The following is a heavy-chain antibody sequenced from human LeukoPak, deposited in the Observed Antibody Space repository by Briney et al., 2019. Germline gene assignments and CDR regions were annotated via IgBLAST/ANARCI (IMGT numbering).Heavy chain of an antibody. CDR3: ASSIFTDYYSYFYYMDV. Sequence: SETLSLTCTVSGGSISSSSYYWGWIRQPPGKGLEWIGSIYYSGSTYYNPSLKSRVAISVDTTRNQFSLNLSTVTAADTAVYYCASSIFTDYYSYFYYMDVWGKGTTVTVSS. CDR2: IYYSGST. D-gene: IGHD3-9*01. J-gene: IGHJ6*03. V-gene: IGHV4-39*07. CDR1: GGSISSSSYY.